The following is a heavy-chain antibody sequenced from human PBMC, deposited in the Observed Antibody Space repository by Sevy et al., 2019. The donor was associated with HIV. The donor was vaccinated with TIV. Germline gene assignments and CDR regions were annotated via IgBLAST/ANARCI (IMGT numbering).Heavy chain of an antibody. V-gene: IGHV1-69*13. CDR3: ARGPYHHDSCGSWTDY. CDR2: IIPIFGTA. D-gene: IGHD3-22*01. CDR1: GGTFSSYA. J-gene: IGHJ4*02. Sequence: ASVKVSCKASGGTFSSYAISWVRQAPGQGLEWMGGIIPIFGTANYAQKFQGRVTITADESTSTAYMELSSLRSEDTAVYYCARGPYHHDSCGSWTDYRGQGTLVTVSS.